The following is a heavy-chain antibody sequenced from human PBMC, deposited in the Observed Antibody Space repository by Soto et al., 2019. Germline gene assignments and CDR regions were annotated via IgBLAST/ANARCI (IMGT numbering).Heavy chain of an antibody. J-gene: IGHJ3*02. V-gene: IGHV4-31*03. CDR2: IYYSGST. D-gene: IGHD5-12*01. CDR1: GGSVSSGAYY. Sequence: CTVSGGSVSSGAYYWTWIRQRPGKGLEWIGYIYYSGSTYYSPSLKSRLSISLDTSKNQFSLRLSSVTAADTAMYYCARARLRAVYAFDIWGPGTTVTVSS. CDR3: ARARLRAVYAFDI.